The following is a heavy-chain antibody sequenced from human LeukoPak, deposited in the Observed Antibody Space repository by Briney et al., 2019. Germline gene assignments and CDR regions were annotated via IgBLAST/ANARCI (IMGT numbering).Heavy chain of an antibody. V-gene: IGHV3-11*01. CDR1: GFTFSDYY. D-gene: IGHD3-22*01. CDR2: ISSSGSTI. CDR3: ASGLNYYDSSGYPPGVYYYYGMDV. J-gene: IGHJ6*02. Sequence: PGGSLRLSCAASGFTFSDYYMSWIRQAPGKGLEWVSYISSSGSTIYYADSVKGRFTISRDNAKNSLYLQMNSLRAEDTAVYYCASGLNYYDSSGYPPGVYYYYGMDVWGQGTTVTVSS.